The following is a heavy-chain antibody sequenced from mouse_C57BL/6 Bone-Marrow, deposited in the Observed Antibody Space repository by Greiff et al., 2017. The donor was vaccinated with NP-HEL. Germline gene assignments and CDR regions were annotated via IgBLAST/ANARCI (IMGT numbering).Heavy chain of an antibody. CDR1: GFSLTSYG. CDR3: APHMTMDY. V-gene: IGHV2-2*01. Sequence: QVQLKQSGPGLVQPSQTLSITCTVSGFSLTSYGVHWVRQSPGKGLEWLGVIWSGGSTDSNAAFISRLSINKDNSKSQVFFKMNSLHADDTAIYYCAPHMTMDYWGQGTSVTVSS. D-gene: IGHD2-3*01. J-gene: IGHJ4*01. CDR2: IWSGGST.